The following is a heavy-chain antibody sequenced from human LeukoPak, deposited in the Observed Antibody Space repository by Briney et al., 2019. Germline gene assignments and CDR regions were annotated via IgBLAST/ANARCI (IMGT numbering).Heavy chain of an antibody. CDR3: AREDSGDCSSTSCAPMGYYFDY. D-gene: IGHD2-2*01. CDR1: GFTFSSYS. Sequence: PGGSLRLSCAASGFTFSSYSMNWVRQAPGKGLEWVSSISSSSSYIYYADSVKGRFTISRDNAKNSLYLQMNSLRAEDTAVYYCAREDSGDCSSTSCAPMGYYFDYWGQGTLVTVSS. CDR2: ISSSSSYI. V-gene: IGHV3-21*01. J-gene: IGHJ4*02.